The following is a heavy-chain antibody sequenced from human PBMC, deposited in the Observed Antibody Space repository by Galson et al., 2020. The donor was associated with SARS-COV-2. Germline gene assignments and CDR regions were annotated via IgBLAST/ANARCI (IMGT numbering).Heavy chain of an antibody. CDR2: IDWDDDK. D-gene: IGHD3-3*01. J-gene: IGHJ6*02. V-gene: IGHV2-70*01. CDR3: ARIRLEWLLSGYYYYYYGMDV. Sequence: SGPTLVKPTQTLTLTCTFSGFSLSTSGMCVSWIRQPPGKALEWLALIDWDDDKYYSTSLKTRLTISKDTSKNQVVLTMTNMDPVDTATYYCARIRLEWLLSGYYYYYYGMDVWGQGTTVTVSS. CDR1: GFSLSTSGMC.